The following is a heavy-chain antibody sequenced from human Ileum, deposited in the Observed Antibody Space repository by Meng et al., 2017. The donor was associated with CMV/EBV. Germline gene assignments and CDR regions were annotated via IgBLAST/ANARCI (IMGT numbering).Heavy chain of an antibody. V-gene: IGHV3-48*04. CDR1: EFTVSSNH. CDR3: ARAPTPYGGNLFSYYYYYGMDV. Sequence: GGSLRLSCAASEFTVSSNHMSWVRQAPGKGLEWVSYISSSGSTIYYADSVRGRFTISRDNAKNSLYLQMNSLRAEDTAVYYCARAPTPYGGNLFSYYYYYGMDVWGQGTTVTVSS. CDR2: ISSSGSTI. J-gene: IGHJ6*02. D-gene: IGHD2-21*01.